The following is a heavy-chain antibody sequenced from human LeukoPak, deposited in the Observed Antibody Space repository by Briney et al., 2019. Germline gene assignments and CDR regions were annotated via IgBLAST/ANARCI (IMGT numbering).Heavy chain of an antibody. CDR1: GFTFNSYS. CDR2: ISSSSSYI. Sequence: GSLRLSCSASGFTFNSYSMNWVRQAPGKGLEWVSSISSSSSYIYYADSVKGRFTISRDNAKNSLYLQMNSLRAEDTAVYYCATSGVVPAAMGIIYYYYYMDVWGKGTTVTVSS. CDR3: ATSGVVPAAMGIIYYYYYMDV. J-gene: IGHJ6*03. V-gene: IGHV3-21*01. D-gene: IGHD2-2*01.